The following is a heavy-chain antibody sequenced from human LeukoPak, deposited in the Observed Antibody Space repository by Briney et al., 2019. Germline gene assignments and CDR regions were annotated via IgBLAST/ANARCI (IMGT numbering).Heavy chain of an antibody. CDR3: ARDATTEPGTVYMDV. Sequence: GGSLRLSCAASGLTFRTYAMSWVRQAPGKGLEWILHISTSGSIIHYADSVKGRFTISRDNAKNSLYLQMNSLRAEDTALYFCARDATTEPGTVYMDVWGKGTTVTISS. V-gene: IGHV3-48*04. CDR2: ISTSGSII. CDR1: GLTFRTYA. D-gene: IGHD6-13*01. J-gene: IGHJ6*03.